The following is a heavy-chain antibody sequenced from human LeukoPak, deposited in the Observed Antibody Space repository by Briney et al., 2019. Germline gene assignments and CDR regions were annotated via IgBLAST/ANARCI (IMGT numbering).Heavy chain of an antibody. CDR2: INWNGGST. J-gene: IGHJ6*03. Sequence: PGGSLRLSCAASGFTFDDYGMSWVRHAPGKGLEWVSGINWNGGSTGYADSVKGRFTISRDNAKNSLYLQMNSLRAEDTALYYCARDIHYDILTGYFPPTNYYYYMDVWGKGTTVTVSS. V-gene: IGHV3-20*04. CDR3: ARDIHYDILTGYFPPTNYYYYMDV. CDR1: GFTFDDYG. D-gene: IGHD3-9*01.